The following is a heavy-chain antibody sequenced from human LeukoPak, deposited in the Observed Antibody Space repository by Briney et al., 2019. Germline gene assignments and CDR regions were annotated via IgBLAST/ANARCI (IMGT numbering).Heavy chain of an antibody. CDR2: IYYSAST. D-gene: IGHD3-10*01. CDR3: ATIMYGSGNYYNSDY. J-gene: IGHJ4*02. V-gene: IGHV4-39*07. Sequence: SETLSLTCTVSGGFISSSSYYWGWIRQPPGKGLEWIGSIYYSASTYYRPSLKSRVTISIHTSKNQFSLRLTSVTAADTAVYYCATIMYGSGNYYNSDYWGQGTLVTVSS. CDR1: GGFISSSSYY.